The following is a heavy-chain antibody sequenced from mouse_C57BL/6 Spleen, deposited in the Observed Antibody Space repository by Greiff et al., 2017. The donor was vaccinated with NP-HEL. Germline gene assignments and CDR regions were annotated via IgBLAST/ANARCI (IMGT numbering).Heavy chain of an antibody. J-gene: IGHJ4*01. CDR1: GYTFTDYN. Sequence: EVQLQQSGPELVKPGASVKIPCKASGYTFTDYNMDWVKQSHGKSLEWIGDINPNHGGTIYNQKFKGKATLTVDKSSSTAYMELRSLTSEDTAVYYCARSGAQAPYYAMDYWGQGTSVTVSS. D-gene: IGHD3-2*02. V-gene: IGHV1-18*01. CDR3: ARSGAQAPYYAMDY. CDR2: INPNHGGT.